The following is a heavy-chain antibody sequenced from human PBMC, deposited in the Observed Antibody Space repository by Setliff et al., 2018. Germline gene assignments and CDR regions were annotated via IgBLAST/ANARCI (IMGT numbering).Heavy chain of an antibody. Sequence: GASVKVSCKASGYTFRNYAFAWVRQAPGQGLEWVGWISVYNGDTNYAQKFQGRVTLTIDTSTSTAYMELRSLTSDDSAFYYCARAPSVELVTIRTNSWFTYWGQGTLVTVSS. CDR2: ISVYNGDT. CDR1: GYTFRNYA. CDR3: ARAPSVELVTIRTNSWFTY. J-gene: IGHJ4*02. D-gene: IGHD5-18*01. V-gene: IGHV1-18*01.